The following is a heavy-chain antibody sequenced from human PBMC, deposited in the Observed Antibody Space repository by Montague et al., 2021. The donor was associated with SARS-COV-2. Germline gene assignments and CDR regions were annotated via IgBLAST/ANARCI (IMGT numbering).Heavy chain of an antibody. J-gene: IGHJ6*02. CDR1: ELTFSDCY. CDR3: ASFTMVRGAPGYGMDV. V-gene: IGHV3-11*03. Sequence: FLRLSCAASELTFSDCYLPWIAQPPGKGLEWPSYIIHRSTSPTYPTPGRGRFTTSRDDAKNSLYLQMNSLRAEDTAVYYCASFTMVRGAPGYGMDVWGQGTTVTVSS. D-gene: IGHD3-10*01. CDR2: IIHRSTSP.